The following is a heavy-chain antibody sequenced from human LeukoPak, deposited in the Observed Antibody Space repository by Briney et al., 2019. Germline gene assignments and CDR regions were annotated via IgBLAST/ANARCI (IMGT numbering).Heavy chain of an antibody. J-gene: IGHJ4*02. CDR1: GASINSYY. Sequence: SDTLSLTCTVSGASINSYYWSWIRQPPAKGLEWIGCIYDSGSTDYNPSLTSRVTISVDTSKNLFSIKLTSVTAPKTTVYSCARPSSTWLWGQGTMVTVSS. V-gene: IGHV4-59*07. CDR3: ARPSSTWL. CDR2: IYDSGST. D-gene: IGHD6-13*01.